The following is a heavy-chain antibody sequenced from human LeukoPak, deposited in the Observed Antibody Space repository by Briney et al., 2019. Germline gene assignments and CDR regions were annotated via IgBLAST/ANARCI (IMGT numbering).Heavy chain of an antibody. Sequence: GGSLRLSCAASGFTFDDYGMSWVRQAPGKGLEWVSGINWNGGSTGYADSVKGRFTISRDNAKNSLYLQMNSLRAEDTAVYYCARVLGYCSGGSCYPDRDYYFDYWGQGTLVTVSS. V-gene: IGHV3-20*04. CDR1: GFTFDDYG. D-gene: IGHD2-15*01. J-gene: IGHJ4*02. CDR3: ARVLGYCSGGSCYPDRDYYFDY. CDR2: INWNGGST.